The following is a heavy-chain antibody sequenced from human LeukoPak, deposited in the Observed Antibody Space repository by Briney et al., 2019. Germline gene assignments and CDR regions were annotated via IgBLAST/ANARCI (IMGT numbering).Heavy chain of an antibody. CDR1: GFTFSSYS. D-gene: IGHD6-13*01. V-gene: IGHV3-48*02. J-gene: IGHJ4*02. Sequence: GGSLRLSCAASGFTFSSYSMTWVRQAPGEGLEWVSYISSSSSPIYYADSVKGRFTISRDNAKNSLYLQMNSLRDDDTAVYYCARFGVSSTWTRFDYWGQGTPVTVSS. CDR3: ARFGVSSTWTRFDY. CDR2: ISSSSSPI.